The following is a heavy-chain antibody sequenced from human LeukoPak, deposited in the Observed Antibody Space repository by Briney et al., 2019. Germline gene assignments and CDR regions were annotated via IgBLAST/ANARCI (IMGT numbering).Heavy chain of an antibody. CDR1: GFTFSSYS. D-gene: IGHD6-13*01. Sequence: GGSLRLSCAASGFTFSSYSMNWVRQAPGKGLEWVSHISSSSSTIYFAGSVKGRFTIFRDNAKNSLYLQMNSLRAEDTAVYYCARDLSSSWYHFDYWGQGTRVTVSS. CDR3: ARDLSSSWYHFDY. CDR2: ISSSSSTI. J-gene: IGHJ4*02. V-gene: IGHV3-48*01.